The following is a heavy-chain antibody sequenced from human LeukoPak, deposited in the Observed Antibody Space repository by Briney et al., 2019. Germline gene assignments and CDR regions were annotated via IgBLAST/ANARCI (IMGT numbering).Heavy chain of an antibody. CDR2: INHSGST. J-gene: IGHJ4*02. Sequence: PSETLSLTCAAYGGSFSGYYWIRQPPGKGLEWIGEINHSGSTNYNPSLKSRVTISVDTSKNQFSLKLSSVTAADTAVYYCARGQVLRYYDSSGIIDYWGQGTLVTVSS. CDR1: GGSFSGYY. V-gene: IGHV4-34*01. CDR3: ARGQVLRYYDSSGIIDY. D-gene: IGHD3-22*01.